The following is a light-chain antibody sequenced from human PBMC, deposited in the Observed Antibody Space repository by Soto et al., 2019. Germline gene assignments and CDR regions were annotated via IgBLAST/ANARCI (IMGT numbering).Light chain of an antibody. J-gene: IGKJ1*01. CDR2: KAS. V-gene: IGKV1-5*03. Sequence: DIQMTQSPSSLSASVGDRFTITCRASQSISSYLNWYQQKPGKAPKLLIYKASTLKSGVPSRFSGSGSGTEFTLTIRSLQPDDFATYYCQHYNSYSEAFGQGTKVDIK. CDR3: QHYNSYSEA. CDR1: QSISSY.